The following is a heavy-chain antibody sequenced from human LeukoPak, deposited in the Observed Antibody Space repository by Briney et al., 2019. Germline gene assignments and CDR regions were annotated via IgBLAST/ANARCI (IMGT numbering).Heavy chain of an antibody. CDR2: ISGSGGST. D-gene: IGHD2-2*01. Sequence: PGVSLRLSCAASRYSFNIYAMSGVREATGKGLERVPVISGSGGSTYYADSVKGRFTVSRDNSKNTVYLQMNSLRAEDTALYYCAKARISSTSCYEYWGQGTLVTVSS. V-gene: IGHV3-23*01. J-gene: IGHJ4*02. CDR3: AKARISSTSCYEY. CDR1: RYSFNIYA.